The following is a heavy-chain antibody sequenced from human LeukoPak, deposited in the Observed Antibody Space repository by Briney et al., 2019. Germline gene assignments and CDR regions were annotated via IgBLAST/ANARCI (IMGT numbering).Heavy chain of an antibody. J-gene: IGHJ4*02. CDR2: IIPIFGTA. Sequence: SVKVSCKASGGTFSSYAISWVRQAPGQGLEWMGGIIPIFGTANYAQKFQGRVTITTDESTSTAYMELSSLRSEDTAVYYRARTYYYDGSGYLGLFYWGQGTLVTVSS. CDR1: GGTFSSYA. D-gene: IGHD3-22*01. CDR3: ARTYYYDGSGYLGLFY. V-gene: IGHV1-69*05.